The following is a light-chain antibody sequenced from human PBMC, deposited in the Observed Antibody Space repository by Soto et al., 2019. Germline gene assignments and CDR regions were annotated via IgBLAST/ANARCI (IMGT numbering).Light chain of an antibody. Sequence: IVLTRSKKTLSLSPGEIGSRFCRSSESVRGYLAWYQQKPGQAPRLLIHDASNRATGIPVRFSGSGSETDFTLAISSLEPEDSAVYYCQQRYNWPGTFGQGTKVDI. J-gene: IGKJ1*01. CDR1: ESVRGY. CDR3: QQRYNWPGT. V-gene: IGKV3-11*01. CDR2: DAS.